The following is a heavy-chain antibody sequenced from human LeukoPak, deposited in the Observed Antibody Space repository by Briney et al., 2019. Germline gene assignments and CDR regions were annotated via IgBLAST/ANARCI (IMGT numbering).Heavy chain of an antibody. CDR2: ISGSGDSV. D-gene: IGHD5-18*01. V-gene: IGHV3-23*01. J-gene: IGHJ4*02. CDR3: GKGNTASRPGFVD. CDR1: GGSISNSNYY. Sequence: ETLSLTCTVSGGSISNSNYYWGWIRQPPGKGLEWLSSISGSGDSVFYADSVKGRFTISRDNSLNTLHLQMNSLRAEDTAFYYCGKGNTASRPGFVDWGQGTLVTVSS.